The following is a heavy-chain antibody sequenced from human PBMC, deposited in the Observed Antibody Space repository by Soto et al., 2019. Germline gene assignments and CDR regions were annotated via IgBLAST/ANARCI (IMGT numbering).Heavy chain of an antibody. CDR1: GYSFTSYW. CDR2: IFLGDSDT. V-gene: IGHV5-51*01. CDR3: ARHDRLEDIVVVPAALVNYYGMDV. Sequence: LKISCKGSGYSFTSYWIGWVRQMPGKGLEWKGIIFLGDSDTRYSPSFQGQVTISADKSISTAYLQWSSLKASDTAMYYCARHDRLEDIVVVPAALVNYYGMDVWGQGTTVTVSS. D-gene: IGHD2-2*01. J-gene: IGHJ6*02.